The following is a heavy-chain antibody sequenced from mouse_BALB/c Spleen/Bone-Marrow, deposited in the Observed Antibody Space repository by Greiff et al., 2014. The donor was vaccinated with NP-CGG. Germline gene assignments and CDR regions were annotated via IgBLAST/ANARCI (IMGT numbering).Heavy chain of an antibody. D-gene: IGHD2-3*01. CDR2: ISYSGST. Sequence: EVQLQQSGPSLVKPSQTLSLTCSVTGGPITSGYWNWVRKFPGNKLEYMGYISYSGSTYYNPSLKSRISITRDTSKNQYYLQLNSVTTEDTATYYCATYDGYCFDYWGQGTTLTVSS. V-gene: IGHV3-8*02. CDR3: ATYDGYCFDY. CDR1: GGPITSGY. J-gene: IGHJ2*01.